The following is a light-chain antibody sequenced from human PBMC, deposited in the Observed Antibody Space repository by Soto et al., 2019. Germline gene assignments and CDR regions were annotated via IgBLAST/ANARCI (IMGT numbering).Light chain of an antibody. V-gene: IGKV1-13*02. Sequence: AIQLTQSPSSLSASVGDRVTSTCRASQGVSSALAWYQQKPGKPPKVLIYDGSSLQSGVPLRFRGSGSGTEFTLTITGLQPEDFGTYYCQHFQRDPFTYGQGIRLEI. J-gene: IGKJ5*01. CDR2: DGS. CDR3: QHFQRDPFT. CDR1: QGVSSA.